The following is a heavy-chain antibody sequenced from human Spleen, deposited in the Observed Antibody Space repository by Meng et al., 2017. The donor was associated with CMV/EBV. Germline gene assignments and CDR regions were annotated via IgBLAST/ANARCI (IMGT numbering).Heavy chain of an antibody. J-gene: IGHJ4*02. CDR3: ASAPNPYYFDY. Sequence: SETLSLTCTVSGGSISSSTYYWGWIRQPPGKGLEWIGRIFYGGSTVYNTSLKSRVTISVDTSKNQFSLKLSSVTAADTAVYYCASAPNPYYFDYWGQGTLVTVSS. V-gene: IGHV4-39*07. D-gene: IGHD1-14*01. CDR1: GGSISSSTYY. CDR2: IFYGGST.